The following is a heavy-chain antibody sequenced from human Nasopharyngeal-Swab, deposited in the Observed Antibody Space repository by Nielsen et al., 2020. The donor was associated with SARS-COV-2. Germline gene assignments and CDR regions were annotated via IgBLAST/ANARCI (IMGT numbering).Heavy chain of an antibody. CDR1: GGSFRNYY. V-gene: IGHV4-34*01. CDR3: ARGGRQQLVRTPYKWFDP. Sequence: ESLKISCAVYGGSFRNYYWNWIRQPPGKGQEWIGEINDSGRTKYNSSLKSRVTISVDTSKNQFSLKLNSVTVADTAVYYCARGGRQQLVRTPYKWFDPWGQGTLVTVSS. D-gene: IGHD6-13*01. CDR2: INDSGRT. J-gene: IGHJ5*02.